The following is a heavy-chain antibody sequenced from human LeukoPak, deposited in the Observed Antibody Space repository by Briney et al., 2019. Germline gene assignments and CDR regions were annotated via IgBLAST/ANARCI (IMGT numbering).Heavy chain of an antibody. V-gene: IGHV3-66*02. Sequence: PGGFLRLSCAASGFTVSSNYMNWVRQAPGKGMEWVSVIYSGGTTYYADSVKGRFTISRDKSNNTLYLQMNSLGAEDTAVYYCARELHLGQGTLVTVSS. J-gene: IGHJ4*02. CDR3: ARELH. CDR1: GFTVSSNY. D-gene: IGHD1-26*01. CDR2: IYSGGTT.